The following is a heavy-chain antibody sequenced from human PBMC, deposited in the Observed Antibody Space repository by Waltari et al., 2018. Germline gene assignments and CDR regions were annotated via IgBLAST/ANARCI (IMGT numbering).Heavy chain of an antibody. CDR1: GGTFSSYA. V-gene: IGHV1-69*12. CDR2: IFPTLGTA. J-gene: IGHJ4*02. D-gene: IGHD2-8*01. Sequence: QVQLVQSGAEVKKPGSSVKVSCKASGGTFSSYAISWVRQAPGQGLGWMGVIFPTLGTANYAKKFQGRVTITADEATSTAYMELSSLRSEDTAVYYCARNLVLRDYFDYWGQGTLVTVSS. CDR3: ARNLVLRDYFDY.